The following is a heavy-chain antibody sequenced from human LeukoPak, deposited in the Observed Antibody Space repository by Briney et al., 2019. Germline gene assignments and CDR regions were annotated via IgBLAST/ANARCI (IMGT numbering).Heavy chain of an antibody. J-gene: IGHJ2*01. Sequence: ASVKVSCKASGYTFIGYYLHWVRQAPGQGLEWMGWINPHNGDTNYAQKFQGRVTMTRDTSISTAYMELSRLRSDDTAVYYCARDLGDWYFDLWGRGTLVTVSS. V-gene: IGHV1-2*02. CDR1: GYTFIGYY. CDR2: INPHNGDT. CDR3: ARDLGDWYFDL.